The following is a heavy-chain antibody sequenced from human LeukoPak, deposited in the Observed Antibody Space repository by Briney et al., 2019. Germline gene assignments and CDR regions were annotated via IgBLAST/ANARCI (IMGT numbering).Heavy chain of an antibody. CDR1: GFTLSIYA. Sequence: GGSLRLSCAASGFTLSIYAMHWVRQAPGKGLEWVAVISNDGNNNYYADSVKGRFTISRDNSKNTLYLQMNSLRAEDTVVYYCAREAVVNDYWGQGTLVTVSS. D-gene: IGHD4-23*01. CDR2: ISNDGNNN. J-gene: IGHJ4*02. CDR3: AREAVVNDY. V-gene: IGHV3-30-3*01.